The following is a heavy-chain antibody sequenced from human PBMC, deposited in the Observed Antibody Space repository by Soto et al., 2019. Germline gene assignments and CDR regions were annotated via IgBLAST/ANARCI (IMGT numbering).Heavy chain of an antibody. CDR1: GFSLSTSGMC. Sequence: SGPTLVNPTQTLTLTCTFSGFSLSTSGMCVSWIRQPPGKALEWLALIDWDDDKYYSTSLKTRLTISKDTSKNQVVLTMTNMDPVDTATYYCARATMVRGVITRGMDVWGQGTTVTVSS. D-gene: IGHD3-10*01. V-gene: IGHV2-70*01. CDR2: IDWDDDK. CDR3: ARATMVRGVITRGMDV. J-gene: IGHJ6*02.